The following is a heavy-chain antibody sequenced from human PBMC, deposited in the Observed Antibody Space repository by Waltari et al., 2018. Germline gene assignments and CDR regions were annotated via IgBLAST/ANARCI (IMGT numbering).Heavy chain of an antibody. CDR2: INHSGST. V-gene: IGHV4-34*01. Sequence: QVQLQQWGAGLLKPSETLSLTCAVYGGSFSGYYWSWIRQPPGKGLEWVGEINHSGSTHDNPSLESRVAISVDTSKNQFSLKLSSVTAADTAVYYCARVGRWDSSSSGDFDYWGQGTLVTVSS. J-gene: IGHJ4*02. D-gene: IGHD6-6*01. CDR3: ARVGRWDSSSSGDFDY. CDR1: GGSFSGYY.